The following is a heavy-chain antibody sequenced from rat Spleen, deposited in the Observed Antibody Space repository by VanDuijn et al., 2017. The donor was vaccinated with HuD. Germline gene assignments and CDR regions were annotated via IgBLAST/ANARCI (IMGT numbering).Heavy chain of an antibody. D-gene: IGHD4-3*01. Sequence: EVQLVESGGGLVQPGRSLKLSCAASGFTFSYSGMAWVRQTPKKGLEWVATINYDGRSTFYRDSVRDRFTISRDNAKSTLYLQMDSLRSEDTATYYCATDGGIRGFAYWGQGTLVTVSS. J-gene: IGHJ3*01. CDR3: ATDGGIRGFAY. CDR2: INYDGRST. CDR1: GFTFSYSG. V-gene: IGHV5-7*01.